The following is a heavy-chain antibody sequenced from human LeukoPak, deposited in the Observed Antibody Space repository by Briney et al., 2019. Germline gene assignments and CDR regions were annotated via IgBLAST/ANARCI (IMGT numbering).Heavy chain of an antibody. J-gene: IGHJ4*02. CDR3: TRHSGRDGYNRVYSFDY. V-gene: IGHV3-73*01. CDR2: IRSKANSYAT. CDR1: GFTFSGSA. D-gene: IGHD5-24*01. Sequence: GGSLRLSCAASGFTFSGSAMHWVRQASGKGLEWVGRIRSKANSYATAYAASVKGRFTISRDDSKNTAYLQMNSLKTEDTAVYYCTRHSGRDGYNRVYSFDYWGQGTLVTVSS.